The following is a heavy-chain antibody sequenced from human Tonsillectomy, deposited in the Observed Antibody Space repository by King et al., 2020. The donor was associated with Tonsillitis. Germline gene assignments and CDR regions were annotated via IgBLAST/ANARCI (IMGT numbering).Heavy chain of an antibody. J-gene: IGHJ4*02. V-gene: IGHV3-13*01. CDR2: IGTAGDT. D-gene: IGHD3-9*01. CDR3: ARGIFYDIFTSYYNGTWGFDY. CDR1: GFTLSRYD. Sequence: VQLVESGGGLVQPGGSLRLSCAASGFTLSRYDMHWVRQAPGKGLEWVSAIGTAGDTYYPGSVKGRFTISRGNAQNSLYLQMNSLRAGDTAVYYCARGIFYDIFTSYYNGTWGFDYWGQGTLVTVSS.